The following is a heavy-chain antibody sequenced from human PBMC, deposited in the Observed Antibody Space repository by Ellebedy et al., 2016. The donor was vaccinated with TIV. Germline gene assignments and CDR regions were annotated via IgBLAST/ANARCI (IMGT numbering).Heavy chain of an antibody. CDR3: ARRDYTNAFDI. D-gene: IGHD4-11*01. J-gene: IGHJ3*02. Sequence: GGSLRLSCAASGFTFDDYAMHWVRQAPGKGLEWVSSISSSSNYIYYADSVKGRFTISRDNAKNSLYLQMNSLRAEDTAVYYCARRDYTNAFDIWGQGTMVTVSS. CDR2: ISSSSNYI. V-gene: IGHV3-21*01. CDR1: GFTFDDYA.